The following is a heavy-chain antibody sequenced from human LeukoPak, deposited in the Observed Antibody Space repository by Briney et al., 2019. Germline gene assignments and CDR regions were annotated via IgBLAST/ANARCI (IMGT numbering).Heavy chain of an antibody. CDR3: ARGAYFDWLLTDAFNI. D-gene: IGHD3-9*01. V-gene: IGHV4-61*10. Sequence: PSETLSLTCTVSGGSISSGTYYWSWIRQPAGKGLEWIGYIYYSGNTKYNPSLKSRVTISVDTSKNQFSLKLSSVTAADTAVYYCARGAYFDWLLTDAFNIWGQGTMVTVSS. J-gene: IGHJ3*02. CDR2: IYYSGNT. CDR1: GGSISSGTYY.